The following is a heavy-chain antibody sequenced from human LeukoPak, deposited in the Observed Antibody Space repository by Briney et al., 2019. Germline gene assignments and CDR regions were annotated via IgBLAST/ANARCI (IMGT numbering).Heavy chain of an antibody. CDR2: ISGSGGST. CDR1: GFTFSSYA. J-gene: IGHJ4*02. D-gene: IGHD2-2*01. Sequence: TGGSLRLSCAAPGFTFSSYAMSWVRQAPGKGLEWVSAISGSGGSTYYADSVKGRFTISRDNAKNTLYLQMNSLRAEDTAVYFCARESPTGYCTSSSCPPGRCWGQGTLVTVSS. V-gene: IGHV3-23*01. CDR3: ARESPTGYCTSSSCPPGRC.